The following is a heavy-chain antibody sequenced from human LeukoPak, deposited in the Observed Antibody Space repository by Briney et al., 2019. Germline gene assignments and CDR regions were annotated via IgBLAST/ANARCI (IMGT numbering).Heavy chain of an antibody. V-gene: IGHV1-46*01. Sequence: ASVTVSCKVSGYSFTSNYIHWVRQAPGQGLEWMGMIYPRDGSTSYAQRFQDRVTVTRDTSTSTVHMELSGLRSEDTAVYYCARDQEGFDYWGQGTLVTVSS. CDR1: GYSFTSNY. J-gene: IGHJ4*02. CDR2: IYPRDGST. CDR3: ARDQEGFDY.